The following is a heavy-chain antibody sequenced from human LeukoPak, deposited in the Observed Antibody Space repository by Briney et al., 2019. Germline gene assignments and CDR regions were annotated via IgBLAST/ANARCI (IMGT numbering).Heavy chain of an antibody. CDR3: ATHCSSTSCHPSALGY. CDR2: ISSSSSTI. J-gene: IGHJ4*02. D-gene: IGHD2-2*01. V-gene: IGHV3-48*01. CDR1: GFTFSSYS. Sequence: GGSLRLSCAASGFTFSSYSMNWVRQAPGKGLEWVSYISSSSSTIYYADSVKGRFTISRDNAKNSLYLQMNSLRAEDTAVYYCATHCSSTSCHPSALGYWGQGTLVTVSS.